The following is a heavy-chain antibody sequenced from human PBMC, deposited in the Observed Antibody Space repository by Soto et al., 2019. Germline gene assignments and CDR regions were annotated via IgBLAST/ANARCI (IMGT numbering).Heavy chain of an antibody. Sequence: ASVKVSCKASGYPFTSYVRSWVRQAPGQGLEWMGWISAYNGNTNYAQKLQGRVTMTTDTSTSTAYMELRSLRSDDTAVYYCAVEEQWLVRSIWGQGTLVTVSS. CDR3: AVEEQWLVRSI. J-gene: IGHJ4*02. V-gene: IGHV1-18*01. CDR1: GYPFTSYV. D-gene: IGHD6-19*01. CDR2: ISAYNGNT.